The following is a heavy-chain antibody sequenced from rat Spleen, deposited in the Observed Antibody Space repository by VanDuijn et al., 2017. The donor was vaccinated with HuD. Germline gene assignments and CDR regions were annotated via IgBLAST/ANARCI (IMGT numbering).Heavy chain of an antibody. J-gene: IGHJ3*01. V-gene: IGHV5-22*01. CDR2: ISYEGTST. D-gene: IGHD4-2*01. CDR1: GFTFSDYY. CDR3: VRHRIPG. Sequence: EVQLVESGGGLVQPGRSLILSCAASGFTFSDYYMAWVRQAPKKGLEWVASISYEGTSTYYGDSVKGRFTISRNNEKRTLFLQMDSLRSEDKATYDCVRHRIPGWGQGTLVTVSS.